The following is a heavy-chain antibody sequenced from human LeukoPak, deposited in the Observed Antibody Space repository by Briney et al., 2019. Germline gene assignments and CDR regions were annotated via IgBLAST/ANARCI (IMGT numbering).Heavy chain of an antibody. J-gene: IGHJ6*03. CDR1: GGSIGSSSYY. D-gene: IGHD6-19*01. V-gene: IGHV4-39*07. Sequence: SETLSLTCTVSGGSIGSSSYYWGWIRQPPGKGLEWIGIIYYSGTTYYNPSLKSRVTISVDTSRNQFSLKLSSVTAADTAIYYCARVTMYSGWYYYYYYMDVWGKGTTVTVSS. CDR3: ARVTMYSGWYYYYYYMDV. CDR2: IYYSGTT.